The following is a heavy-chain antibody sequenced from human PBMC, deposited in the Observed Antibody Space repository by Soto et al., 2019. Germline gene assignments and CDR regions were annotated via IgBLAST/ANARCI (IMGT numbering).Heavy chain of an antibody. CDR2: ISAYNGNT. V-gene: IGHV1-18*01. D-gene: IGHD2-21*02. Sequence: ASVKVSCKASDYTFTSYGISWVRQAPGQGLEWMGWISAYNGNTNYAQKLQGRVTMTTDTSTSTAYMELRSLRSDDTAVYYCARDEGDYYYYYYMDVWGKGTTVTVSS. J-gene: IGHJ6*03. CDR1: DYTFTSYG. CDR3: ARDEGDYYYYYYMDV.